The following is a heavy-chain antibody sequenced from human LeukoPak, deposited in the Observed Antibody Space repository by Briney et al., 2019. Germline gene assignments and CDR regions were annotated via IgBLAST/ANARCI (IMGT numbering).Heavy chain of an antibody. D-gene: IGHD3-10*01. CDR2: IKGDGNSM. V-gene: IGHV3-74*01. J-gene: IGHJ3*02. CDR3: ARERYGGGAFDI. Sequence: PGGSLRLSCAASGFTFSSYWMHWVRHAPGKGLMWVSLIKGDGNSMSYADSVRGRLTVSRDNAKSTVYLQMNSLRVEDTAVYYCARERYGGGAFDIRGQGTMVTVSS. CDR1: GFTFSSYW.